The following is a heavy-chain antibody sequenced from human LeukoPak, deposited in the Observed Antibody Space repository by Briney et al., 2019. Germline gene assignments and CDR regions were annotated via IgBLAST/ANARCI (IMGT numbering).Heavy chain of an antibody. CDR1: GYTFTGYY. D-gene: IGHD3-10*01. Sequence: KVSCKTSGYTFTGYYMHWVRQAPGQGLEWMGIIYPGDSDTRYSPSFQGQVTISADKSISTAYLQWSSLKASDTAMYYCARAGGLLDYWGQGTLVTVSS. V-gene: IGHV5-51*01. CDR3: ARAGGLLDY. J-gene: IGHJ4*02. CDR2: IYPGDSDT.